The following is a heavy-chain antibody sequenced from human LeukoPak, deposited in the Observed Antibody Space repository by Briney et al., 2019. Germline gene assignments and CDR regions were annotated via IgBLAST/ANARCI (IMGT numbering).Heavy chain of an antibody. CDR2: INPNSGGT. D-gene: IGHD3-9*01. CDR3: AVQYYDILTGYLAPNFDY. Sequence: ASVKVSCKASGYTFTGYCMHWVRQAPGQGLEWMGRINPNSGGTNYAQKFQGRVTMTRDTSISTAYMELSRLRSDDTAVYYCAVQYYDILTGYLAPNFDYWGQGTLVTVSS. J-gene: IGHJ4*02. CDR1: GYTFTGYC. V-gene: IGHV1-2*06.